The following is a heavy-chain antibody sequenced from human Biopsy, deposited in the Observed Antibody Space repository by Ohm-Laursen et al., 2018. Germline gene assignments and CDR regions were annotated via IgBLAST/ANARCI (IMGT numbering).Heavy chain of an antibody. CDR3: AKRGVERGRPLAY. V-gene: IGHV1-69*01. CDR1: GVTFIRFG. CDR2: INSMFGTT. D-gene: IGHD1-1*01. J-gene: IGHJ4*02. Sequence: SVKVSCKASGVTFIRFGISWVRQAPGQGLEWMGEINSMFGTTNYAQTFQGRVTITADESTSTAYMEVSSLRSEDTAVYYCAKRGVERGRPLAYWGQGTLVTVSS.